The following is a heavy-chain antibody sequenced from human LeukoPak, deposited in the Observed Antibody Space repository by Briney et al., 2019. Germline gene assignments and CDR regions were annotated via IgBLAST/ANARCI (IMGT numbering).Heavy chain of an antibody. CDR1: GGSISSYY. D-gene: IGHD2-15*01. CDR3: ARDPPCSGGSCYSVGYYYYMDV. V-gene: IGHV4-59*01. J-gene: IGHJ6*03. Sequence: SETLSLTCTVSGGSISSYYWSWIRQPPGKGLEWIGYIYYSGSTNYNPSLRSRVTISVDASKNQFSLTLSSVTAADAAVYYCARDPPCSGGSCYSVGYYYYMDVWGKGTTVTVSS. CDR2: IYYSGST.